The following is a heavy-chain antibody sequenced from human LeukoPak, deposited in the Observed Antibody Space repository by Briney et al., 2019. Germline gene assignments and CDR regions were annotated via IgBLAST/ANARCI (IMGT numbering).Heavy chain of an antibody. Sequence: PGGSLRLSCAASGFTFSNYAMSWVRQAPGKGLEWVSSISGSGGSIYYADSVKGRFTISRDNSKDMLYLQMNSLRAEDTAVYYCARIGGNYFDWGQGTLITVSS. CDR2: ISGSGGSI. V-gene: IGHV3-23*01. CDR1: GFTFSNYA. J-gene: IGHJ4*02. CDR3: ARIGGNYFD. D-gene: IGHD4/OR15-4a*01.